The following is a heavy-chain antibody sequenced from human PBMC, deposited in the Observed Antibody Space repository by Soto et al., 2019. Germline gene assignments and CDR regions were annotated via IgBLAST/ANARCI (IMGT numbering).Heavy chain of an antibody. J-gene: IGHJ4*02. V-gene: IGHV4-4*07. CDR3: ARAGQRYYYGSSGYPDLIFDY. Sequence: SETLSLTSTVFGGSKSSYYWSWIRQPAGKALAWIGRIYTSGSTNYNPSLKSRVHMSVDTSKNQFSLKLSSVTAADAAVYCCARAGQRYYYGSSGYPDLIFDYWGQGTLVTVSS. CDR2: IYTSGST. CDR1: GGSKSSYY. D-gene: IGHD3-22*01.